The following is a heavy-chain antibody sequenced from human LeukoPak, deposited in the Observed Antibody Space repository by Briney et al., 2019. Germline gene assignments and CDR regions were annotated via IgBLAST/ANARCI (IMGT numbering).Heavy chain of an antibody. CDR3: ARGIGGYSYPDYGMDV. J-gene: IGHJ6*02. CDR2: IYSGGST. D-gene: IGHD5-18*01. Sequence: GGSLRLSCAASGFTVSSNYMSWVRQAPGKGLEWVSVIYSGGSTYYADSVKGRFTISRDNSKNTLYLQMNSLRAEDTAVYYCARGIGGYSYPDYGMDVWGQGTTVTVSS. V-gene: IGHV3-53*01. CDR1: GFTVSSNY.